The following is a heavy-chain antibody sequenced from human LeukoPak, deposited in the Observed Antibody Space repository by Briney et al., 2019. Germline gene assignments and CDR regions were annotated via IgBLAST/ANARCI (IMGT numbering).Heavy chain of an antibody. CDR2: IYYSGST. Sequence: PSETLSLTCTVSGGSISSYYWSWIRQPPGKGLEWIGYIYYSGSTTYNPSLKSRLTISVDTSKNQFSLKLSSVTAADTAVYYCARPGFTLESFDYWGQGTLVTVSS. CDR1: GGSISSYY. V-gene: IGHV4-59*01. J-gene: IGHJ4*02. CDR3: ARPGFTLESFDY.